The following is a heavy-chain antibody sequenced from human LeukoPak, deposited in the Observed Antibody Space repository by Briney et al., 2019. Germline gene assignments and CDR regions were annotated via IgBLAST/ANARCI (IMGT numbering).Heavy chain of an antibody. CDR2: ISYDGSNK. D-gene: IGHD5-24*01. CDR3: ARDKYGYNTPIDY. V-gene: IGHV3-30-3*01. Sequence: PGGSLRLSCAASGFTFSNFGMYWVRQAPGKGLEWLAVISYDGSNKYHADSVKGRFTISRDNSKNTLYLQMNSLRLEDTAVYYCARDKYGYNTPIDYWGQGTLVTVSS. CDR1: GFTFSNFG. J-gene: IGHJ4*02.